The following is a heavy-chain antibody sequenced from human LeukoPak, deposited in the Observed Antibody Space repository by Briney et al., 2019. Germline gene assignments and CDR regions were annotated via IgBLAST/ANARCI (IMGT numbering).Heavy chain of an antibody. Sequence: PGGSLRLSCAASGFTFSSYWLSWVRQAPGKGLEWVANIKQDGSEKCYVDSVKGRFTISRDNAKNSLYLQMNSLRAEDTAVYYCARLAQVVVAATPVGWGQGTLVTVSS. D-gene: IGHD2-15*01. CDR3: ARLAQVVVAATPVG. CDR2: IKQDGSEK. J-gene: IGHJ4*02. V-gene: IGHV3-7*01. CDR1: GFTFSSYW.